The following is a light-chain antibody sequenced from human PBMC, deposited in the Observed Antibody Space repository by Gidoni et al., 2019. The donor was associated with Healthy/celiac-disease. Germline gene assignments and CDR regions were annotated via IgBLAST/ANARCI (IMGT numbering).Light chain of an antibody. CDR1: QSVSSSY. CDR3: QQDGSSSPT. CDR2: GAS. J-gene: IGKJ5*01. Sequence: ELVLTQSPGTLSLSPGERATLSCRASQSVSSSYLAWYQQKPGQAPRLLIYGASSRATGSPDRFSGSGSGTDFTLTISRMEPEDFAVYYCQQDGSSSPTFGQGTRLEIK. V-gene: IGKV3-20*01.